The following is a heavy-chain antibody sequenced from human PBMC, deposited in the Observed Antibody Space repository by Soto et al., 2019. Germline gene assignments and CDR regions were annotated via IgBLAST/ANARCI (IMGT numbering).Heavy chain of an antibody. CDR1: GFIYSGYA. CDR2: VSESGSST. Sequence: EVQLLESGGGLVQPGGSLRLSCTASGFIYSGYAMNWVRQAPGKGLELVSGVSESGSSTYYADSVQGRFTISRDNSKDTLYLQMTSLRVEDTAIYYCAKGRPKDVLGVVSASDYWGQGTLVTVSS. CDR3: AKGRPKDVLGVVSASDY. J-gene: IGHJ4*02. D-gene: IGHD2-8*02. V-gene: IGHV3-23*01.